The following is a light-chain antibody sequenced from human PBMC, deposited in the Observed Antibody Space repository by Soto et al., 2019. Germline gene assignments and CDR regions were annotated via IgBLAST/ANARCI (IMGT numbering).Light chain of an antibody. CDR3: QKYDSALGT. CDR2: AAS. V-gene: IGKV1-27*01. CDR1: QGISNY. Sequence: DIQMTQSPSSLSASVGGRVTITCRATQGISNYLAWYQQKPGKVPKLLIYAASTLQSGVPSRFSGSGSGTDFTLTISSLQPEDVATYYCQKYDSALGTFGQGTKVDIK. J-gene: IGKJ1*01.